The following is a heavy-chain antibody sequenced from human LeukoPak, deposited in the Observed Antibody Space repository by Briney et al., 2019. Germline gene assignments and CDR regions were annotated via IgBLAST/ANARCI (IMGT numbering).Heavy chain of an antibody. Sequence: ASVKVSCKASGGTFSSYAISWVRQAPGQGLEWMGGIIPIFGTANYAQKFQGRVTITADESTSTAYMELSSLRSEDTAVYYCATGNPMADPGTFDYWGQGTLVTVSS. D-gene: IGHD1-14*01. V-gene: IGHV1-69*13. J-gene: IGHJ4*02. CDR3: ATGNPMADPGTFDY. CDR1: GGTFSSYA. CDR2: IIPIFGTA.